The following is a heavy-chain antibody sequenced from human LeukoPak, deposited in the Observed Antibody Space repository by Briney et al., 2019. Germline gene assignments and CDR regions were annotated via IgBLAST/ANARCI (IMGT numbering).Heavy chain of an antibody. V-gene: IGHV3-23*01. CDR2: ISGSGGST. CDR3: ANEEPLYDYVWGSYLDY. CDR1: GFTFSSYA. J-gene: IGHJ4*02. Sequence: GGSLRLSCAASGFTFSSYAMSCVRQAPGKGMEWVSAISGSGGSTYYADSVKGRFTISRDNSKNTLYLQMNSLRAEDTAVYYCANEEPLYDYVWGSYLDYWGQGTLVTVSS. D-gene: IGHD3-16*01.